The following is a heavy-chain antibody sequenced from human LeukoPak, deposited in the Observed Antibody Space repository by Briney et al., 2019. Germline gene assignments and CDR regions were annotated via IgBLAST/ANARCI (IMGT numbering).Heavy chain of an antibody. CDR3: ARGRYYYDSSGYYVFDY. V-gene: IGHV4-59*12. D-gene: IGHD3-22*01. Sequence: PSETLSLTCTVSGGSISSYYWSWIRQPPGKGLEWIGYIYYSGSTNYNPSLKSRVTMSVDTSKNQFSLKLSSVTAADTAVYYCARGRYYYDSSGYYVFDYWGQGTLVTVSS. CDR1: GGSISSYY. J-gene: IGHJ4*02. CDR2: IYYSGST.